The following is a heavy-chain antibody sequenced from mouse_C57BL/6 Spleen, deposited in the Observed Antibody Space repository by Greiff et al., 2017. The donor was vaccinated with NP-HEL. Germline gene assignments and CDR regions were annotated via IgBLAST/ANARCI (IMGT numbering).Heavy chain of an antibody. V-gene: IGHV1-77*01. Sequence: QVQLQQSGAELVKPGASVKISCKASGYTFTDYYINWVKQRPGQGLEWIGKIGPGSGSTYYNEKFKGKATLTADKYSSTAYMQRSILTYEDSAVYFCARDKYGGYIDVWGTGTTGTVSS. CDR2: IGPGSGST. CDR1: GYTFTDYY. J-gene: IGHJ1*03. CDR3: ARDKYGGYIDV. D-gene: IGHD1-1*01.